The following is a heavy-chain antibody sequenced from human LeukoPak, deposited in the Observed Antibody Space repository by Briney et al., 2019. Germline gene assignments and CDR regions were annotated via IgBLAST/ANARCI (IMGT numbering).Heavy chain of an antibody. CDR2: IKHGRRS. CDR1: VSSISSDYY. CDR3: ARVVGATSIGC. D-gene: IGHD2-15*01. J-gene: IGHJ4*02. V-gene: IGHV4-38-2*02. Sequence: SETMSLTCSVSVSSISSDYYWGWVRQPPGKGLEWIGSIKHGRRSYYNPSLKRRVIIPVDTSKKQFSLQLSLLTAANTAEYYCARVVGATSIGCRGQGILVTFS.